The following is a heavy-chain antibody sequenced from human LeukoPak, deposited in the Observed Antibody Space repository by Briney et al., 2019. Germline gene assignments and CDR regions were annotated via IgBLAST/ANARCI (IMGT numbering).Heavy chain of an antibody. CDR1: RFTLSTYW. V-gene: IGHV3-23*01. CDR3: AEPEGGYYDIRPD. CDR2: ISGSGGST. Sequence: PGGSLRLSCAASRFTLSTYWMSWVRQAPGKGLEWVSAISGSGGSTYYADSVKGRFTISRDNSKNTLYLQMNSLRAEDTAVYYCAEPEGGYYDIRPDWGQGTLVTVSS. D-gene: IGHD3-22*01. J-gene: IGHJ4*02.